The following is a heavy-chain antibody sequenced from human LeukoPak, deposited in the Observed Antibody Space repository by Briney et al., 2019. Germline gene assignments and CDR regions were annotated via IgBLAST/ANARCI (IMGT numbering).Heavy chain of an antibody. J-gene: IGHJ5*02. Sequence: PSETLSLTCTVSGGSISSSSYYWGWIRQPPGKGLEWIGSIYYSGSTYYNPSLKSRVTISVDTSKNQFSLKLSSVTAADTAVYYCARDGMATGGFDPWGQGTLVTVSS. CDR1: GGSISSSSYY. CDR3: ARDGMATGGFDP. V-gene: IGHV4-39*07. CDR2: IYYSGST. D-gene: IGHD5-24*01.